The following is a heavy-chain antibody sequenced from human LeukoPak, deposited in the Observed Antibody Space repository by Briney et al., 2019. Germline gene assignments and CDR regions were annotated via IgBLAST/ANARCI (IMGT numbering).Heavy chain of an antibody. CDR1: GYTFTSYD. Sequence: GPSVKVSCKASGYTFTSYDIDWVRQATGQGLEWMGGMNPYSGNTGYAQKFQGRVTMTRNTSISTAYMELSSLRSEDTAVYYCARGSRVSTIFRTYWGQGTLVTVSS. D-gene: IGHD3-9*01. V-gene: IGHV1-8*01. J-gene: IGHJ4*02. CDR2: MNPYSGNT. CDR3: ARGSRVSTIFRTY.